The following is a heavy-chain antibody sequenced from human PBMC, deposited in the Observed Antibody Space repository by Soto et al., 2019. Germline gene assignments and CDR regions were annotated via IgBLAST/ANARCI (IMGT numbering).Heavy chain of an antibody. D-gene: IGHD3-22*01. J-gene: IGHJ4*02. CDR1: GGSFSGYF. V-gene: IGHV4-34*01. Sequence: SETLSLTCAVYGGSFSGYFWTWIRQPPGKGLEWIGEINHSGSTNYNPSLKSRVSISVDASKNQLSPHLSSVTAADPAVYYCARRQSYYDNAGYYSYSFDFWGQGTMVTVSS. CDR2: INHSGST. CDR3: ARRQSYYDNAGYYSYSFDF.